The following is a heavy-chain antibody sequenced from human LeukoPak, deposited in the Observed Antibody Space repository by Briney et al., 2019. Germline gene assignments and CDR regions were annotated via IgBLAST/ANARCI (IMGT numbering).Heavy chain of an antibody. Sequence: GGSLRLSCAASGFTFSNYAMTWVRQAPGRGLEWVSASSGSGDNTYYADSVRGRFTISRDNSKNTLYLQKNSLRADDTAIYYCAKSMTLQWRGFFDLWGRGTHVTVSS. CDR2: SSGSGDNT. CDR3: AKSMTLQWRGFFDL. V-gene: IGHV3-23*01. J-gene: IGHJ2*01. CDR1: GFTFSNYA. D-gene: IGHD6-19*01.